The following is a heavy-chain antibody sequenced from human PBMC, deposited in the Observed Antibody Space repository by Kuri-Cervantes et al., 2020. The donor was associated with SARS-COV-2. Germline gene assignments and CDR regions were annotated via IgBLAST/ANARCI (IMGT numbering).Heavy chain of an antibody. CDR2: ISSSSSTI. CDR1: GFTFSSYS. J-gene: IGHJ6*02. V-gene: IGHV3-48*01. D-gene: IGHD5-18*01. CDR3: ARVKDGWIHGMDV. Sequence: GGSLRLSCAASGFTFSSYSMNWVRQAPGKGLEWVSYISSSSSTIYYADSVKGRFTISRDNSKNTLYLQMNSLRAEDTAVYYCARVKDGWIHGMDVWGQGTTVTVSS.